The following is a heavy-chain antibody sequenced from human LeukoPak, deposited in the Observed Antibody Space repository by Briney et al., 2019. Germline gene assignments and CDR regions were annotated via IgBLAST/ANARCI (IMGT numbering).Heavy chain of an antibody. CDR1: GFTFSTYA. CDR2: INHSGST. Sequence: GSLRLSRAASGFTFSTYAMTWVRQPPGKGLEWIGEINHSGSTNYNPSLKSRVTISVDTSKNQFSLKLSSVTAADTAVYYCARGGVGIAAAGTGGLDYWGQGTLVTVSS. D-gene: IGHD6-13*01. CDR3: ARGGVGIAAAGTGGLDY. V-gene: IGHV4-34*01. J-gene: IGHJ4*02.